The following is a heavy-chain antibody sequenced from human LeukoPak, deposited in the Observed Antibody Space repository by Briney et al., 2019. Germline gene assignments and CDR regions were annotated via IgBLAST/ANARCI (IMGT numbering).Heavy chain of an antibody. Sequence: PGGSLRLSCTASGFTFGDYAMSWFRQAPGKGLEWVSGISWNSGSIGYADSVKGRFTISRDNAKNSLYLQMNSLRAEDTALYYCAKASLRYFDWSLPYFDYWGQGTLVTVSS. CDR3: AKASLRYFDWSLPYFDY. D-gene: IGHD3-9*01. CDR1: GFTFGDYA. J-gene: IGHJ4*02. V-gene: IGHV3-9*01. CDR2: ISWNSGSI.